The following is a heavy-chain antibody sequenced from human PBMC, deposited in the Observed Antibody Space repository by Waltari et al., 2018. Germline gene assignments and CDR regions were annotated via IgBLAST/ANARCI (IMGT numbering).Heavy chain of an antibody. V-gene: IGHV3-7*03. CDR2: IKQVGSEK. CDR3: ARAPSYYDFWSGYDY. J-gene: IGHJ4*02. D-gene: IGHD3-3*01. CDR1: GFTFSSYW. Sequence: EVQLVESGGGLVQPGGSLRLSCAASGFTFSSYWMSWVRQAPGKGLEWVANIKQVGSEKYYVDSVKGRFTISRDNAKNSLYLQMNSLRAEDTAVYYCARAPSYYDFWSGYDYWGQGTLVTVSS.